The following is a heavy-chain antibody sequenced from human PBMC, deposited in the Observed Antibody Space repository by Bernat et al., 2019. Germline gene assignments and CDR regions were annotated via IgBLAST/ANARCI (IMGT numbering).Heavy chain of an antibody. J-gene: IGHJ3*01. V-gene: IGHV3-15*01. CDR1: GLSLTDAW. CDR2: RKGKIDGGTT. CDR3: TTDNGGSGFDF. Sequence: EVHLVESGGDLVKPGGSLRLSCAVSGLSLTDAWMSWVRQAPGKGLEWVGRRKGKIDGGTTAQAAPVKGRFIMSRDESKNTLELEMKRVKIGGKSGNLWTTDNGGSGFDFRGQGKRVNGSS. D-gene: IGHD3-10*01.